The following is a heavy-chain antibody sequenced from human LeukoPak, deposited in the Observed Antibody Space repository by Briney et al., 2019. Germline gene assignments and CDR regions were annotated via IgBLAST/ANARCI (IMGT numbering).Heavy chain of an antibody. Sequence: GGSLRLSCAASGFTFSDYYMSWIRQAPGKGLEWVSYISSRGTTKYYADSVKGRITISRDNAKNSLFLQVNSLRAEDTAVYYCARATESGSSHWGQGPLVTVSS. D-gene: IGHD6-6*01. CDR2: ISSRGTTK. V-gene: IGHV3-11*01. J-gene: IGHJ4*02. CDR1: GFTFSDYY. CDR3: ARATESGSSH.